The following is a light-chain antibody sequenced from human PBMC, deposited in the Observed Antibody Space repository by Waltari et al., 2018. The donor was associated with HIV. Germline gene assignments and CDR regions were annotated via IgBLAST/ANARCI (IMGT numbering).Light chain of an antibody. J-gene: IGLJ3*02. CDR3: ATWDDNLRGLL. CDR1: NSNNAYNN. CDR2: ANS. Sequence: QYVLAQPPSASGTPGQSVAISCSGSNSNNAYNNAHWYQQFPGPAPRLLIYANSQRPSGVPDRFSASKSGTSASLAITGLQTEDEAHYYCATWDDNLRGLLFGGGTKVTVL. V-gene: IGLV1-44*01.